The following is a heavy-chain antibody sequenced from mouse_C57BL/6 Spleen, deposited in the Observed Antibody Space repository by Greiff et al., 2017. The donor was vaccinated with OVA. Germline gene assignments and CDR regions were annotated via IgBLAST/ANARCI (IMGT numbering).Heavy chain of an antibody. J-gene: IGHJ4*01. CDR1: GYTFTSYW. CDR2: IYPGSGST. V-gene: IGHV1-55*01. CDR3: ARYVDSSGYAMDY. Sequence: QVHLKQPGAELVKPGASVKMSCKASGYTFTSYWITWVKQRPGQGLEWIGDIYPGSGSTNYNEKFKSKATLTVDTSSSTAYMQLSSLTSEDSAVYYCARYVDSSGYAMDYWGQGTSVTVSS. D-gene: IGHD3-2*02.